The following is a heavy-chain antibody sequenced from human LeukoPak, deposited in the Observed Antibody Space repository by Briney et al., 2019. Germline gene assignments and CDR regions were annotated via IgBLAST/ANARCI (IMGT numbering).Heavy chain of an antibody. J-gene: IGHJ4*02. V-gene: IGHV4-59*01. CDR1: GGSISSYY. CDR3: ARLAGIPAYYFDY. Sequence: LETLSLTCTVSGGSISSYYWSWIRQPPGKGLEWIGYIYYSGSTNYNPSLKSRVTISVDTSKNQFSLKLSSVTAADTAVYYCARLAGIPAYYFDYWGQGTLVTVSS. CDR2: IYYSGST.